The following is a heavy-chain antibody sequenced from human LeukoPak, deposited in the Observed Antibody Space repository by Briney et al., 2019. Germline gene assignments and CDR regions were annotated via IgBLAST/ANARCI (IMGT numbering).Heavy chain of an antibody. CDR3: ARVWLMFEYSNSYYMDV. J-gene: IGHJ6*03. CDR2: IYHSGRT. Sequence: PSETLSLTCTVSGNSISSGYYWGWIRQPPGKGLEWIGSIYHSGRTYYNPSLKSRVSISVDTSKNQFSLKLSSVTAADTAVYYCARVWLMFEYSNSYYMDVWGKGTTVTVSS. CDR1: GNSISSGYY. V-gene: IGHV4-38-2*02. D-gene: IGHD6-6*01.